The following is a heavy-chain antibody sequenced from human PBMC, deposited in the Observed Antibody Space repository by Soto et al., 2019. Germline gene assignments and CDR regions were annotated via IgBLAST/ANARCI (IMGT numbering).Heavy chain of an antibody. CDR1: GFTFGDYA. J-gene: IGHJ4*02. CDR3: TRSTSLAAAAFDY. CDR2: IRSKAYGGTT. D-gene: IGHD6-25*01. Sequence: PGGSLRLSCRASGFTFGDYAMSWFRQAPGKGLEWVGFIRSKAYGGTTEYAASVKGRFTISRDDSKSIAYLQMNSLKTEDTAVYYCTRSTSLAAAAFDYWGQGTLVTSPQ. V-gene: IGHV3-49*03.